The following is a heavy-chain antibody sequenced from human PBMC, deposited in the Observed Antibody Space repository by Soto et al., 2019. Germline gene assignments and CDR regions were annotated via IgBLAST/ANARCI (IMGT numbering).Heavy chain of an antibody. CDR2: ISGITGYI. D-gene: IGHD6-13*01. J-gene: IGHJ4*02. Sequence: VQLLESGGGLVQPGGSLRLSCAASGFTFSDYYMSWLRQAPGKGLEWVSYISGITGYISYADSVKGRFTISRDNAKNSLYLQMNSLRAEDTAVYYCARGGGAAADFDHWGQGTLVTVSA. CDR1: GFTFSDYY. V-gene: IGHV3-11*06. CDR3: ARGGGAAADFDH.